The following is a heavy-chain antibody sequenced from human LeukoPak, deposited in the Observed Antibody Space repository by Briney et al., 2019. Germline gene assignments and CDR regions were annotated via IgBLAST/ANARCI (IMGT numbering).Heavy chain of an antibody. CDR3: ARDEGIAVALGNDY. CDR1: GFTFSSYW. CDR2: IKQDGSEK. D-gene: IGHD6-19*01. V-gene: IGHV3-7*01. J-gene: IGHJ4*02. Sequence: GGSLRLSCAASGFTFSSYWMSWVRQAPGKGLEWVANIKQDGSEKYYVDSVEGRFTISRDNAKNSLYLQMNSLRAEDTAVYYCARDEGIAVALGNDYWGQGTLVTVSS.